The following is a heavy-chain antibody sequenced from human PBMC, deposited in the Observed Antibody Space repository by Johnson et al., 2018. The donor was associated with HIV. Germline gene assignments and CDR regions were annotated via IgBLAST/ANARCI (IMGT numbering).Heavy chain of an antibody. J-gene: IGHJ3*02. CDR1: GFTFSSYV. V-gene: IGHV3-30-3*01. D-gene: IGHD3-10*01. CDR3: AKDSITMELGALDI. Sequence: QVQLVESGGGLVQPGGSLRLSCAASGFTFSSYVMHWVRQAPGKGLEWVAVISYDGSNKYYADSVKGRFTISRDNSKNTLYLQMSRLRAEDTAVYYCAKDSITMELGALDIWGQGTMVTVSS. CDR2: ISYDGSNK.